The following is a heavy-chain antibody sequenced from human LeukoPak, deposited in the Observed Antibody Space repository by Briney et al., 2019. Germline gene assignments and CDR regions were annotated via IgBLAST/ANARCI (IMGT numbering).Heavy chain of an antibody. CDR3: ARGDGYIQFDY. D-gene: IGHD5-24*01. J-gene: IGHJ4*02. CDR1: GGTFSSYA. Sequence: ASVKVSCKASGGTFSSYAISWVRQAHGQGLEWMGGIIPIFGTANYAQKFQGRVTITTDESTSTAYMELSSLRSEDTAVYYCARGDGYIQFDYWGQGTLVTVSS. CDR2: IIPIFGTA. V-gene: IGHV1-69*05.